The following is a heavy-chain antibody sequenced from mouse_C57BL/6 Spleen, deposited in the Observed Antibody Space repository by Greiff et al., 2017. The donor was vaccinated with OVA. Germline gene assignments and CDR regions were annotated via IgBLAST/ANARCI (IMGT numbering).Heavy chain of an antibody. D-gene: IGHD2-4*01. V-gene: IGHV5-4*01. J-gene: IGHJ4*01. CDR3: AREGYYDYDGYAMDY. Sequence: EVQGVESGGGLVKPGGSLKLSCAASGFTFSSYAMSWVRQTPEKRLEWVATISDGGSYTYYPDNVKGRFTISRDNAKNNLYLQMSHLKSEDTAMYYCAREGYYDYDGYAMDYWGQGTSVTVSS. CDR2: ISDGGSYT. CDR1: GFTFSSYA.